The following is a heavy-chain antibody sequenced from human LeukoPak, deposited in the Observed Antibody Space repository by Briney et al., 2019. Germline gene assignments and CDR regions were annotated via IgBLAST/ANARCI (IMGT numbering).Heavy chain of an antibody. CDR1: GGSFSGYY. CDR2: INHSGST. Sequence: SETLSLTCAVYGGSFSGYYWSWIRQPPGKGLEWIGEINHSGSTNYNPSLKSRVTISVDTSKNQFSLKLSSVTAADTAVYYCVREPSPYYYDSSGYNWDYWGQGTLVTVSS. V-gene: IGHV4-34*01. D-gene: IGHD3-22*01. CDR3: VREPSPYYYDSSGYNWDY. J-gene: IGHJ4*02.